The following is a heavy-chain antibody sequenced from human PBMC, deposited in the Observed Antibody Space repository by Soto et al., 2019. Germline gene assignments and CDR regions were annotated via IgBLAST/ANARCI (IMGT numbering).Heavy chain of an antibody. Sequence: QITLKESGPTLVKPTQTLTLTCTFSGFSLSTAGAGVGWIRQAPGEALEWLALLYWNDDKRYSSSLRSRLTITKDTPKNQVVLTISNMDPVDTGTYSCVSGSFPNWFDPWGQGIPVIVSS. V-gene: IGHV2-5*04. J-gene: IGHJ5*02. D-gene: IGHD3-10*01. CDR3: VSGSFPNWFDP. CDR2: LYWNDDK. CDR1: GFSLSTAGAG.